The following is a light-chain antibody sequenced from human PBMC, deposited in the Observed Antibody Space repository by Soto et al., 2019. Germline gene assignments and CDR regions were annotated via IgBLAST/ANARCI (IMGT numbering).Light chain of an antibody. J-gene: IGKJ4*01. CDR1: QGISCY. V-gene: IGKV1-9*01. CDR2: AAS. CDR3: QQLNSYPLT. Sequence: IQLTQSPSSLSAAVGDSVTITCRASQGISCYLAWYQQDPGKAPKLLIYAASPLQSGVPSRFSGGGSGTDFTLTISSLQPEDFATYYCQQLNSYPLTFGGGTTVEIK.